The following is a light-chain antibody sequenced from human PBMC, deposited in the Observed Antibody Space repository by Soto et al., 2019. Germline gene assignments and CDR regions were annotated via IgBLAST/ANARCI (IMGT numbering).Light chain of an antibody. CDR2: GDT. V-gene: IGLV1-40*01. CDR1: SSDIGGGYD. J-gene: IGLJ2*01. CDR3: QSYDSSLSGHVV. Sequence: QSVLTQPPSVSGAPGQRVTISCNGSSSDIGGGYDVHWYQHLPGSVPKLLIYGDTNRPSGVPDRFSGSKSGTSASLAITGLQAEDEADYYCQSYDSSLSGHVVFGGGTKLTVL.